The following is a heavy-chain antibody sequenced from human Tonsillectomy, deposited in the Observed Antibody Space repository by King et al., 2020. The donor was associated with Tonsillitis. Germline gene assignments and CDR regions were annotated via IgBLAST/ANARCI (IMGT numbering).Heavy chain of an antibody. Sequence: VQLVESGGGVVQPGRSLRLSCAASGFTFSSYGMHWVRQAPGKGLEWVAVISYDGSNKYYADSVKGRFTISRDNSKNTLYLQMNSLRAEDTAVYYCAKNIAAAGTTPNYYYYYGMDVWGHGTTVTVSS. CDR1: GFTFSSYG. V-gene: IGHV3-30*18. CDR3: AKNIAAAGTTPNYYYYYGMDV. D-gene: IGHD6-13*01. CDR2: ISYDGSNK. J-gene: IGHJ6*02.